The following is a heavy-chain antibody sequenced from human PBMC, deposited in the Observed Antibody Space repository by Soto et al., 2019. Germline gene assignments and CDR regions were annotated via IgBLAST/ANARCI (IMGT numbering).Heavy chain of an antibody. D-gene: IGHD3-22*01. V-gene: IGHV3-64D*06. Sequence: GGSLRLSCAVSRLTVTNNYAMHWVRQAPGKGLEYVSAISSNGGSTYYADSVKGRFTISRDNSKNTLYLQMSSLRTEDTAVYYCVKAVFSGYYYVPFDYWGQGTLVTVSS. CDR1: RLTVTNNYA. CDR3: VKAVFSGYYYVPFDY. CDR2: ISSNGGST. J-gene: IGHJ4*02.